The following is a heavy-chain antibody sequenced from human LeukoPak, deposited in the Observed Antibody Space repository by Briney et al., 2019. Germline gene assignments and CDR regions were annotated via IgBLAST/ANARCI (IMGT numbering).Heavy chain of an antibody. J-gene: IGHJ4*02. D-gene: IGHD2-21*02. CDR1: GGSISSGFYD. V-gene: IGHV4-61*09. CDR2: IYTSKSM. Sequence: PSQTLSLTCTVSGGSISSGFYDWYWIRQPAGKGLEWIGHIYTSKSMNYNPSLKSRVTISVDTSKNQFSLKLSSVTAADTAVYYCARQYCGGDCYPPAHWGQGTLVTVSS. CDR3: ARQYCGGDCYPPAH.